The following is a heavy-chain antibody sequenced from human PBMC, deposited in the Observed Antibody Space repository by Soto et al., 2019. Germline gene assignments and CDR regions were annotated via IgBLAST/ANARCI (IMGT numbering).Heavy chain of an antibody. CDR3: ARAAYSSSWSTYYYYGMDV. V-gene: IGHV4-59*01. J-gene: IGHJ6*02. CDR1: GGSISSYY. D-gene: IGHD6-13*01. Sequence: SETLSLTCTVSGGSISSYYWSWIRQPPGKGLEWIGYIYYSGSTNYNPSLKSRVTISVDTSKNQFSLKLSSVTAADTAVYYCARAAYSSSWSTYYYYGMDVWGQGTTVTVSS. CDR2: IYYSGST.